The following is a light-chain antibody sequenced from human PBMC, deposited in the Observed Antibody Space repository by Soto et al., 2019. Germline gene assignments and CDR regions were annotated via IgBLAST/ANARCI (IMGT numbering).Light chain of an antibody. Sequence: DIQMTQSPSSLSASVGERVTITCQASQDVSNYLNWYQQKPGKAPKLLIYDASNLETGVPSRFSGSGSGTDLTVTISSLQPEDIETYYCQQYDNLPRYTFGQGTKLEIK. CDR2: DAS. CDR3: QQYDNLPRYT. J-gene: IGKJ2*01. V-gene: IGKV1-33*01. CDR1: QDVSNY.